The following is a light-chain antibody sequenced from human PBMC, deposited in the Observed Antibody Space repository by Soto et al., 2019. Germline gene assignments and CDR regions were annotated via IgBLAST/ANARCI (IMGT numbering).Light chain of an antibody. J-gene: IGLJ1*01. CDR2: AVS. Sequence: QSALAQPASVSGSPGQSITISCTGASGYVGTYSLVSWYQQHPGKAPKVVIYAVSKRPSGVPDRFSGSKSGITASLTISGLQADDEADYYCSSYAGSYIYVFATGTKVTVL. CDR3: SSYAGSYIYV. V-gene: IGLV2-23*02. CDR1: SGYVGTYSL.